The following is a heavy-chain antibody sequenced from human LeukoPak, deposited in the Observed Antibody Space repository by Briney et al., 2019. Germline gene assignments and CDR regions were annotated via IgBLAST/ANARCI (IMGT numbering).Heavy chain of an antibody. CDR3: ARVSSLNTSLRY. D-gene: IGHD2/OR15-2a*01. CDR2: IYYSGST. CDR1: GGSISSSSYY. Sequence: PSETLSLTCTVSGGSISSSSYYWGWIRQPPGKGLEWIGSIYYSGSTYYNPSLKSRVTISVDTSKNQFSLKLSSVTAADTAVYFCARVSSLNTSLRYWGQGTLVTVSS. J-gene: IGHJ4*02. V-gene: IGHV4-39*07.